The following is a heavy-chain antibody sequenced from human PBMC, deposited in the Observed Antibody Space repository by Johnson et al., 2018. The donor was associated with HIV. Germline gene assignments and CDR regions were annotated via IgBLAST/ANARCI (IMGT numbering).Heavy chain of an antibody. V-gene: IGHV3-20*04. CDR2: INWNGVRT. CDR3: ATPRIPTDRAFDI. Sequence: EQLVESGGGFVQPGGSLRLSCAAAGFTFDDYGMSWVRQAPAKGLEWVSGINWNGVRTGYLDSMKGRFTISRDNAKNSLYLQMNSLRAEDTAVYYCATPRIPTDRAFDIWGQGTLVTVSS. D-gene: IGHD2/OR15-2a*01. J-gene: IGHJ3*02. CDR1: GFTFDDYG.